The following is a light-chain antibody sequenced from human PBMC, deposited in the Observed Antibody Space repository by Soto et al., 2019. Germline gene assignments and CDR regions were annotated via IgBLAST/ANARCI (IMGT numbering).Light chain of an antibody. CDR3: LHDYSYPRT. V-gene: IGKV1-6*01. Sequence: AIQLTQSPSSLSASVGVRVTITCRASQDIKKDLGWYQQKPGKAPDLLIYAASNLQSGVPSRFSGSGSGTDFTLTISSLHPEDFATYYCLHDYSYPRTFGQGTKVEVK. J-gene: IGKJ1*01. CDR2: AAS. CDR1: QDIKKD.